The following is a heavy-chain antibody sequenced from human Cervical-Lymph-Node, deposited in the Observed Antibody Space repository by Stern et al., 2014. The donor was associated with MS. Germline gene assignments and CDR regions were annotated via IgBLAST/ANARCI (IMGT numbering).Heavy chain of an antibody. D-gene: IGHD3-10*01. Sequence: QDQLVQSGAEVKKPGASVKVSCKASGYTFTGYYMHWVRQAPGQGLEWMGRINPNSGGTNYAQKFQGRVTMTRDTSISTAYMERSRLRSDDTAVYYCAALGVRGVIHYGRDYWGQGTLVTVSS. V-gene: IGHV1-2*06. CDR1: GYTFTGYY. J-gene: IGHJ4*02. CDR3: AALGVRGVIHYGRDY. CDR2: INPNSGGT.